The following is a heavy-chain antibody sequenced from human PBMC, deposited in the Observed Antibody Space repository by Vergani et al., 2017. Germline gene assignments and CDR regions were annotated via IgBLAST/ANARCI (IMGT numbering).Heavy chain of an antibody. D-gene: IGHD6-19*01. CDR2: INPNSGGT. J-gene: IGHJ4*02. CDR3: ARGQWLPTLSFDY. CDR1: RYTFTSYA. Sequence: QVQLVQSGSELKKPGASVKVSCKASRYTFTSYAMNWVRQAPGQGLEWMGWINPNSGGTNYAQKFQGRVTMTRDTSISTAYMELSRLRSDDTAVYYCARGQWLPTLSFDYWGQGTLVTVSS. V-gene: IGHV1-2*02.